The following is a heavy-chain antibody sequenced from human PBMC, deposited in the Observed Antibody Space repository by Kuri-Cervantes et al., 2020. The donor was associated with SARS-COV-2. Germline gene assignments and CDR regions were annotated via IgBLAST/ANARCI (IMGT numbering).Heavy chain of an antibody. CDR3: ARGDVQSGVDAFDI. Sequence: GESLKISCAASGFTFSSYEMHWVRQATGKGLEWVSAIGTAGDTYYPGSVKGRFTISRENAKNSLYLQMNSLRAGDTAVYYCARGDVQSGVDAFDIWGQGTMVTVSS. CDR1: GFTFSSYE. CDR2: IGTAGDT. J-gene: IGHJ3*02. V-gene: IGHV3-13*04. D-gene: IGHD1-1*01.